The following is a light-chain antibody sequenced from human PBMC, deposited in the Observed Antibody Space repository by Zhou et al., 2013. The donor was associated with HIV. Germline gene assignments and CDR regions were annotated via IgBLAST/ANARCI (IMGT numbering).Light chain of an antibody. J-gene: IGKJ5*01. V-gene: IGKV3-11*01. Sequence: EIVLTQSPATLSLSPGERATLSCRASQSVSRYLAWYQQKPGQAPRLLIYDASNRATGIPARFSGSGSGTDFTLTISSLEPEDFAVYYCQQRTNWPPXFGQGTRLEI. CDR3: QQRTNWPPX. CDR1: QSVSRY. CDR2: DAS.